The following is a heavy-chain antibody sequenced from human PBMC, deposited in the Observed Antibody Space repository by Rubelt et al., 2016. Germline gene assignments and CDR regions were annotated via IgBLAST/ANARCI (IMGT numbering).Heavy chain of an antibody. V-gene: IGHV4-39*01. CDR1: GGSIGNSGYS. D-gene: IGHD4-17*01. J-gene: IGHJ4*02. Sequence: QLQLQESGPGLVKPSETLSLTCTVSGGSIGNSGYSWGWIRQPPGKGLEWIGSIYYIGSTNYNPSLKSRVTIPVDTSKNKCSLRLSSVTAADTAVYYCAAISTVTSELDYWGQGTLVTVSS. CDR2: IYYIGST. CDR3: AAISTVTSELDY.